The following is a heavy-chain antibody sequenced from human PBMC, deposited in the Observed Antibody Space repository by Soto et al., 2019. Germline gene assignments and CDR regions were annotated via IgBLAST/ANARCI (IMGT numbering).Heavy chain of an antibody. J-gene: IGHJ4*01. CDR3: STDSYINMIAVRLDY. D-gene: IGHD3-22*01. Sequence: GALRLSCAASGFTFSSYGVHWVRQAPGKGLEWVAVISYDGSNKHYADSVKGRFTISRDNSKTTLYLQMNSLRAEDTAVYYCSTDSYINMIAVRLDYWGLGTRVTVSS. V-gene: IGHV3-30-3*01. CDR2: ISYDGSNK. CDR1: GFTFSSYG.